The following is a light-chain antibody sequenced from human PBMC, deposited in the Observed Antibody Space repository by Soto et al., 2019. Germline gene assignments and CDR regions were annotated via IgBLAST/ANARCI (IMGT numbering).Light chain of an antibody. Sequence: EIVLTQSPATLSLSPGERATLSCRASQSVSSYLAWYQQKPGQAPRLLIYDASNRATGIPARFSGSGSETDFTLTISSLEPEDFAVYYCQQRSNWPQWTFGQGTKVEIK. J-gene: IGKJ1*01. CDR2: DAS. CDR3: QQRSNWPQWT. CDR1: QSVSSY. V-gene: IGKV3-11*01.